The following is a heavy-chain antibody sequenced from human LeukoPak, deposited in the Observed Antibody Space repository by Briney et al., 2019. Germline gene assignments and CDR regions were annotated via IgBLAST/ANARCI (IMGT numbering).Heavy chain of an antibody. V-gene: IGHV1-2*02. CDR1: GYTFTVYY. CDR3: ARDIASSGSYWRGFGY. CDR2: INPNSGGT. Sequence: ASVKVSCKASGYTFTVYYMHLVRQAPGQGREWMGWINPNSGGTNYAQKFQGRVTMTRDTSISTAYMELSRLRSDDTAVYYCARDIASSGSYWRGFGYWGQGILVTVSS. D-gene: IGHD1-26*01. J-gene: IGHJ4*02.